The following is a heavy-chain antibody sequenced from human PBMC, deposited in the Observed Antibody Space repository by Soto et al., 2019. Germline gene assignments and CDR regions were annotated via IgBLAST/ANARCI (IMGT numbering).Heavy chain of an antibody. Sequence: QVQLQESGPGLVKPSQTLSLTCTVSGGSISSGDYYWSWIRQPPGKGLEWIGYIYYSGSTYYNPSLKSRVTISVDTSKNQFSLKLSSVTAADTAVYYCARDSPATGIRGRRRVPDAFDIWGQGTMVRLF. V-gene: IGHV4-30-4*01. CDR1: GGSISSGDYY. CDR3: ARDSPATGIRGRRRVPDAFDI. D-gene: IGHD1-1*01. J-gene: IGHJ3*02. CDR2: IYYSGST.